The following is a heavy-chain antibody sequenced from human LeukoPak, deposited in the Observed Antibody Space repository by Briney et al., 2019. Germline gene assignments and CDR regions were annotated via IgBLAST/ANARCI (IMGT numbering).Heavy chain of an antibody. J-gene: IGHJ5*02. V-gene: IGHV7-4-1*02. D-gene: IGHD4-17*01. CDR2: INTNTGNP. CDR3: ARDPAHDYGDYVPGWFDP. CDR1: GYTLTELS. Sequence: ASVTVSCKVSGYTLTELSMHWVRQAPGKGLEWMGWINTNTGNPTYAQGFTGRFVFSLDTSVSTAYLQISSLKAEDTAVYYCARDPAHDYGDYVPGWFDPWGQGTLVTVSS.